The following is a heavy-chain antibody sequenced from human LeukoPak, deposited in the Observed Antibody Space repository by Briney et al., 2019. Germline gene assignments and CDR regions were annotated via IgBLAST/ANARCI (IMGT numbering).Heavy chain of an antibody. Sequence: SETLSLTCAVYGGSFSGYYWGWIRQPPGKGLEWIGEINHSGSTNYNPSLKSRVTISVDTSKNQFSLKLSSVTAADTAVYYCARGRSWGAARPLGKWGQGTLVTVSS. V-gene: IGHV4-34*01. D-gene: IGHD6-6*01. CDR1: GGSFSGYY. CDR3: ARGRSWGAARPLGK. CDR2: INHSGST. J-gene: IGHJ4*02.